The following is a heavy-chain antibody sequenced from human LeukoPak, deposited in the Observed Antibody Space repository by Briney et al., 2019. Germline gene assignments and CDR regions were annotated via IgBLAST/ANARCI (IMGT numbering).Heavy chain of an antibody. J-gene: IGHJ4*02. CDR2: IIAYSGNT. D-gene: IGHD5-18*01. Sequence: ASVKVSCKASGYTFTSYGISWVRQAPGQGLEWMGWIIAYSGNTNFAQQLQGRVTMTTDTSMSTAYMELRSLRSDDTAVYYCAVYSYGQPFDYWGQGTLVTVSS. CDR3: AVYSYGQPFDY. V-gene: IGHV1-18*01. CDR1: GYTFTSYG.